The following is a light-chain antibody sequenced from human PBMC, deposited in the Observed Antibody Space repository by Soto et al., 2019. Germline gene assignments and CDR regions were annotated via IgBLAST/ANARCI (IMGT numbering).Light chain of an antibody. V-gene: IGLV2-14*01. CDR2: EVS. Sequence: QSVLTQPASVSVSPGQSITMSCTGTSSDVGSYNYVSWYQQHPGKAPKLMIYEVSDRPSGISSRFSGSKSGNTASLTISGLQTEDEADYYCSSYTSSSTLFGTGTKVTV. CDR1: SSDVGSYNY. J-gene: IGLJ1*01. CDR3: SSYTSSSTL.